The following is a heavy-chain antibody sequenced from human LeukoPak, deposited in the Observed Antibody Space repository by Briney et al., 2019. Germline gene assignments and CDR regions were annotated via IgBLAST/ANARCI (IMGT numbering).Heavy chain of an antibody. CDR3: ARSTVHAFDI. D-gene: IGHD2-2*01. J-gene: IGHJ3*02. V-gene: IGHV3-30*04. CDR2: ISYDGSNK. Sequence: GGSLRLSCAASGFTFSSYAMHWVRQAPGKGLERVAVISYDGSNKYYADSVKGRFTISRDNSKNTLYLQMNSLRAEDTAVYYCARSTVHAFDIWGQGTMVTVSS. CDR1: GFTFSSYA.